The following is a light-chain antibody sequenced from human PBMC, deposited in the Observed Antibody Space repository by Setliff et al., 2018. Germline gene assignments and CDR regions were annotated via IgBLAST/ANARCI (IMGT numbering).Light chain of an antibody. J-gene: IGLJ1*01. V-gene: IGLV2-14*03. CDR1: SNDVGSYDL. CDR2: GVS. Sequence: QSALTQPASVSGSPGQSITISCSGTSNDVGSYDLVSWYQQHPGKAPKLIIYGVSDRPSGVSSRLSGSKSGNTASLTISGLQTEDEADYYCNAYTAGTTYVFGTGTKV. CDR3: NAYTAGTTYV.